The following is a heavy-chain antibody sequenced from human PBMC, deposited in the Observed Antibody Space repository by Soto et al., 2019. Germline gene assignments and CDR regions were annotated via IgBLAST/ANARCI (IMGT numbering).Heavy chain of an antibody. CDR2: IWYDGSNK. J-gene: IGHJ5*02. CDR1: GFTFSSYG. CDR3: ARDFEQQLVRNWFDP. V-gene: IGHV3-33*01. D-gene: IGHD6-13*01. Sequence: QVQLVESGGGVVQPGRSLRLSCAASGFTFSSYGMHWVRQAPGKGLEWVAVIWYDGSNKYYADSVKGRFTISRDNSKKTLYLQMNCRRAEDTAVYYCARDFEQQLVRNWFDPWGQGTLVTVSS.